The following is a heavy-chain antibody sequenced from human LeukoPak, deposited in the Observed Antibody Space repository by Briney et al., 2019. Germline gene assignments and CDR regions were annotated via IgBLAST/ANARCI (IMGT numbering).Heavy chain of an antibody. CDR1: GFSFDDYG. V-gene: IGHV3-20*04. CDR2: INWNGGST. J-gene: IGHJ4*02. D-gene: IGHD3-22*01. Sequence: GGSLRLSCAASGFSFDDYGMSWVRRAPGKGLEWVSGINWNGGSTGYADSVKGRFTISRDNAKNSLYLQMNSLRAEDTAVYYCARGLGSGYYNDWGQGTLVTVSS. CDR3: ARGLGSGYYND.